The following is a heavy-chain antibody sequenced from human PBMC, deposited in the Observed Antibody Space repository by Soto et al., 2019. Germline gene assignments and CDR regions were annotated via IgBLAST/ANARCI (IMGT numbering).Heavy chain of an antibody. J-gene: IGHJ3*02. V-gene: IGHV1-2*04. Sequence: ASVKVSCKASGYTFTGYYMHWVRQAPGQGLEWMGWINPNSGGTNYAQKFQGWVTMTRGTPISTAYMELSRLRADDTAVYYCARGPRYSYGPRGGAFDIWGQGTMVTVSS. CDR2: INPNSGGT. CDR3: ARGPRYSYGPRGGAFDI. D-gene: IGHD5-18*01. CDR1: GYTFTGYY.